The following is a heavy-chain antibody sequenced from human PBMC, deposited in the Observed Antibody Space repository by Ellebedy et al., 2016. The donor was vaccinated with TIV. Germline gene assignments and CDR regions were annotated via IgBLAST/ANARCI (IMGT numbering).Heavy chain of an antibody. CDR3: ARGLKVVAAISSY. CDR1: GGTFSSYA. Sequence: SVKVSCXASGGTFSSYAISWVRQAPGQGLEWMGGIIPIFGTANYAQKFQGRVTITADESTSTAYMELSSLRSEDTAVYYCARGLKVVAAISSYWGQGTLVTVSS. CDR2: IIPIFGTA. D-gene: IGHD2-15*01. J-gene: IGHJ4*02. V-gene: IGHV1-69*13.